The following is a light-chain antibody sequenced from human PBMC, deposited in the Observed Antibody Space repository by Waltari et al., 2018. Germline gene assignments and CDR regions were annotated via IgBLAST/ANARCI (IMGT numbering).Light chain of an antibody. J-gene: IGKJ2*01. CDR3: QQYDNWPLT. Sequence: EKVMTQSPATLSVSPGERATLSCRASQNVNNNLAWYRQKPGQAPRLLLADASTRATDIPARFSGGGSGTEFTLSISSLQSEDFAVYYCQQYDNWPLTFGQGTKLEIK. V-gene: IGKV3-15*01. CDR2: DAS. CDR1: QNVNNN.